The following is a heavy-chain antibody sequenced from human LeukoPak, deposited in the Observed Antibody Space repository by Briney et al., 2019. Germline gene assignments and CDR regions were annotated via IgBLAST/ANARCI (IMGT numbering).Heavy chain of an antibody. D-gene: IGHD3-22*01. V-gene: IGHV3-21*01. CDR3: VGGDSREL. CDR1: GFTFNTYT. CDR2: VGRSSIDK. J-gene: IGHJ4*02. Sequence: GGSLRLSCTASGFTFNTYTMNWVRQAPGKGPEWISSVGRSSIDKYYADSVRGRFTISRDNAKNSLYVQMSSLRVEDTAVYYCVGGDSRELWGQGTLVAVSS.